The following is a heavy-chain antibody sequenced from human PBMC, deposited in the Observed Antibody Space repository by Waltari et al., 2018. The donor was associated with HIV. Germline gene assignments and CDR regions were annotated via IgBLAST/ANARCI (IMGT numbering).Heavy chain of an antibody. Sequence: QVLLVQSWAEVKKPGASVRVSCKASGYTFTGYYIHWVRQAPGKGFEWMARINPNTGGTNNAQKFQGRVTMTMETSISTVYMELRRLRSDYTAVYYCARAPYNPDYWGQGTLVTVSS. CDR2: INPNTGGT. CDR3: ARAPYNPDY. V-gene: IGHV1-2*06. J-gene: IGHJ4*02. D-gene: IGHD1-1*01. CDR1: GYTFTGYY.